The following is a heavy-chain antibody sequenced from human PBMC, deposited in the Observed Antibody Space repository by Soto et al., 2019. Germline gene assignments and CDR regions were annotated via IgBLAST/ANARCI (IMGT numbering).Heavy chain of an antibody. CDR3: ASGTNGAFFVY. CDR1: EFTFRTYS. V-gene: IGHV3-48*01. Sequence: GGSLRLSCVASEFTFRTYSMNWVRQAPGKGLEWVSYISSSSSTIFYADSVKGRFAISRDNVQNSLYLQMNSLRAEDTAVYYCASGTNGAFFVYWGQGILVTVSS. J-gene: IGHJ4*02. D-gene: IGHD2-8*01. CDR2: ISSSSSTI.